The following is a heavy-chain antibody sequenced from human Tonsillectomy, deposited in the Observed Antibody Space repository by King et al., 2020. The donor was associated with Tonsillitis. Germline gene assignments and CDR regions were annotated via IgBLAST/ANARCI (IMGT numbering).Heavy chain of an antibody. D-gene: IGHD6-6*01. CDR2: IYYGGIT. V-gene: IGHV4-39*01. Sequence: QLQESGPGLVKASETLSLTCSDSGGSFSSSNDYRVWFCQPLGKGPERFGSIYYGGITYYNATLKSRVTRSVDKSKIQFSLRLSSVTAADTAVYYCARRSHVGRPLWGQGTLVTVSS. CDR3: ARRSHVGRPL. CDR1: GGSFSSSNDY. J-gene: IGHJ4*02.